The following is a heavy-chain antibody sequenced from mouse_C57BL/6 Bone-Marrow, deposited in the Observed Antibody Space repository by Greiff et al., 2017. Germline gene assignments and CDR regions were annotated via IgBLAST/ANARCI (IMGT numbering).Heavy chain of an antibody. CDR2: IYPGDGDT. V-gene: IGHV1-82*01. CDR1: GYAFSSSW. J-gene: IGHJ3*01. CDR3: SRDGYDRFAY. Sequence: QVQLQQSGPELVKPGASVKISCKASGYAFSSSWMNWVKQRPGKGLEWIGRIYPGDGDTNYNGKFKGKATLTTDKSSSKAYMQLSSLTSEDSAVYFCSRDGYDRFAYWGQGTLVTVSA. D-gene: IGHD2-2*01.